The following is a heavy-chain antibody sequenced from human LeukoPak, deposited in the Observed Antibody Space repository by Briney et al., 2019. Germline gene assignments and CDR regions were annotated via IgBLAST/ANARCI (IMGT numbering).Heavy chain of an antibody. D-gene: IGHD4/OR15-4a*01. CDR2: INQDGSKK. J-gene: IGHJ4*02. CDR1: VFIFSGYW. V-gene: IGHV3-7*04. Sequence: GGSMILSCTASVFIFSGYWMAWVRHTPWKGLEWVANINQDGSKKSYVDSVRGRSTISRDSAKNSLYLQMNSLRAEDTAVYHCVRVDYRDEGIYYWGQGTLVTVSS. CDR3: VRVDYRDEGIYY.